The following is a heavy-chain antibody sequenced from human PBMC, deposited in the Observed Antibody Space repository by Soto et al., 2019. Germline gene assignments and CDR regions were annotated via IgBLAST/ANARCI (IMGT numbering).Heavy chain of an antibody. V-gene: IGHV4-39*01. CDR3: ARRPKSGSYHYYGVDV. CDR1: GGSISSIIYY. J-gene: IGHJ6*02. CDR2: IYFNGST. D-gene: IGHD1-26*01. Sequence: SETLSLTCTVSGGSISSIIYYWGWIRQPPGKGLEWIGNIYFNGSTYYNPSLKSRVTISVDTSKSQFSLKLSSVTAADTAVYYCARRPKSGSYHYYGVDVWGPGTTVTVS.